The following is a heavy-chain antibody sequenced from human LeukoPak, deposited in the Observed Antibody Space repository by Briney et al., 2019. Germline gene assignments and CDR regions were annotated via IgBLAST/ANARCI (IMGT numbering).Heavy chain of an antibody. V-gene: IGHV6-1*01. CDR3: ARDLMGIAAAGLPYYFDY. Sequence: SQTLSLTCAISGDSVSSNSAAWNWIRQSPSRGLEWLGRTYYRSKWYNDYAVSVKSRITINPDTSKNQFSLQLNSVTPEDTAVYYCARDLMGIAAAGLPYYFDYWGQGTLVTVSS. CDR1: GDSVSSNSAA. J-gene: IGHJ4*02. D-gene: IGHD6-13*01. CDR2: TYYRSKWYN.